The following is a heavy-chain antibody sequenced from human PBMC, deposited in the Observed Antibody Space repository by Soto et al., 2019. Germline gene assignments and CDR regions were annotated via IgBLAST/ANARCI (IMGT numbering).Heavy chain of an antibody. CDR3: ASSGVVPSTMNYFDY. CDR2: ISSSSSYT. D-gene: IGHD3-3*01. V-gene: IGHV3-11*03. J-gene: IGHJ4*02. Sequence: GGSLRLSCAASGFTFSDYYMSWIRQAPGKGLEWVSYISSSSSYTNYADSVKGRFTISRDNAKNSLYLQWSSLKASDTAMYYCASSGVVPSTMNYFDYWGQGSLVTVSS. CDR1: GFTFSDYY.